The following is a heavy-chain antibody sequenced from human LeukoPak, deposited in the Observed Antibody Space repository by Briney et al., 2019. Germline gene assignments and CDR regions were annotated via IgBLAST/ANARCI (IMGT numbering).Heavy chain of an antibody. D-gene: IGHD1-26*01. V-gene: IGHV4-34*01. CDR2: INHSGST. J-gene: IGHJ4*02. Sequence: SETLSLTCAVYGGSFSGYYWSWIRQPPGKGLEWIGEINHSGSTNYNPSLKSRVAISVDTSKNQFSLKLSSVTAADTAVYYCARGLVGATRREIDYWGQGTLVTVSS. CDR1: GGSFSGYY. CDR3: ARGLVGATRREIDY.